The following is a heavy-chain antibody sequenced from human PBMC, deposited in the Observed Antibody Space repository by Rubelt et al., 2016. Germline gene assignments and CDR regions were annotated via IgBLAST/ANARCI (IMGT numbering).Heavy chain of an antibody. J-gene: IGHJ6*02. D-gene: IGHD6-6*01. CDR3: ARGGDSSSYYYYYGMDV. Sequence: DQSKGLEWVAVISYDGSNKYYADSVKGRFTISRDNSKNTLYLQMNSLRAEDTAVYYCARGGDSSSYYYYYGMDVWGQGTTVTVSS. CDR2: ISYDGSNK. V-gene: IGHV3-30*04.